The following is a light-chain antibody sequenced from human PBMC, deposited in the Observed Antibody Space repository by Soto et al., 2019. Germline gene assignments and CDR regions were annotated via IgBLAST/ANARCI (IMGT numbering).Light chain of an antibody. CDR1: ESINQN. CDR2: GAS. Sequence: ETVMTQSPATLSVSPGEGATLSCRATESINQNLAWYQQKPGQAPRLLIHGASYRATAIPDRFSGRGSGTEFTLSISRLQSEDFAVYYCQQYSTWPLTFGGGTKVEIK. J-gene: IGKJ4*02. V-gene: IGKV3-15*01. CDR3: QQYSTWPLT.